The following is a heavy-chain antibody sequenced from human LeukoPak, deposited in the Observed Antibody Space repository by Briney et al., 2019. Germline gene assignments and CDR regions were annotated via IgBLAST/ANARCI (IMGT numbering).Heavy chain of an antibody. D-gene: IGHD3-22*01. CDR1: GGSFSGYY. J-gene: IGHJ4*02. Sequence: KPSETLSLTCAVYGGSFSGYYWSWIRQPPGKGLEWIGEINHSGSTNYNPSLKSRVTISVDTSKNQFSLKLSSVTAADTAVYFCASGALDYYDSSGLYFDFWGQGTLVTVSS. V-gene: IGHV4-34*01. CDR3: ASGALDYYDSSGLYFDF. CDR2: INHSGST.